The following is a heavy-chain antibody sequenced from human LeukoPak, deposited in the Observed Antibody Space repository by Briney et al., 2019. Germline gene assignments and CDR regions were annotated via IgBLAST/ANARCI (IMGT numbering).Heavy chain of an antibody. D-gene: IGHD2-15*01. CDR2: INPDSGGT. CDR3: VREYCSGGACYFDY. CDR1: GYSFTGYY. J-gene: IGHJ4*02. V-gene: IGHV1-2*02. Sequence: ASVKVSCKTSGYSFTGYYMHWVRQVPGQGHEWMGWINPDSGGTDYAQKFQGRVTMTRDTSISTAYMDLSRLRSGDTAVYYCVREYCSGGACYFDYWGQGTLVTASS.